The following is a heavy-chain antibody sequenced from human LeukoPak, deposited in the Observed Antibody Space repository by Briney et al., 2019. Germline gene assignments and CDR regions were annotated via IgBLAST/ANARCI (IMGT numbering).Heavy chain of an antibody. CDR3: ARDSSGGSYSNAFDI. Sequence: SETLSLTCTVSGYSISSGYYWGWIRQPPGKGLEWIGSIYHSGSTYYNPSLKSRVTISVDTSKNQFSLKLSSVTAADTAVYYCARDSSGGSYSNAFDIWGQGTMVTVSS. J-gene: IGHJ3*02. CDR1: GYSISSGYY. D-gene: IGHD2-15*01. CDR2: IYHSGST. V-gene: IGHV4-38-2*02.